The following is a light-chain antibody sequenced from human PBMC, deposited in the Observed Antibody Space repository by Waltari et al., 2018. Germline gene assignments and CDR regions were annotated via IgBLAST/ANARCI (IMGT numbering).Light chain of an antibody. V-gene: IGLV2-11*01. CDR3: CSYAGSPVV. CDR2: DVS. Sequence: QSALTQPRSVSGSPGQSVTISCTETSSDVGGYNYVSWYQQHPGKAPKLMFYDVSKRPAGVPDCFSGSKSGNTASLTISGLQAEDEADYYCCSYAGSPVVFVGGTKLTVL. J-gene: IGLJ2*01. CDR1: SSDVGGYNY.